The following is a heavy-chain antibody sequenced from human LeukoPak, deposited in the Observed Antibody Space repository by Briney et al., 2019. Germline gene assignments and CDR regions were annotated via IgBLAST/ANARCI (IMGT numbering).Heavy chain of an antibody. CDR2: ISDSGGNP. CDR1: GFTFSNYA. D-gene: IGHD6-13*01. Sequence: GGSLRLSCAASGFTFSNYAMIWVRQAPGKGLEWVSAISDSGGNPYYADSVEGRFTVSRDNSKSTLHLQLNSLRAEDTAVYYCAKRQVSAAPGALDYWGQGTLLTVSS. V-gene: IGHV3-23*01. J-gene: IGHJ4*02. CDR3: AKRQVSAAPGALDY.